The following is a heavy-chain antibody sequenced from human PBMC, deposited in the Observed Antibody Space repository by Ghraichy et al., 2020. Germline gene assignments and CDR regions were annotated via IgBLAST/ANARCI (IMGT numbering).Heavy chain of an antibody. V-gene: IGHV4-34*01. CDR2: INHSGST. Sequence: SETLSLTCAVYGGSFSGYYWSWIRQPPGKGLEWIGEINHSGSTNYNPSLKSRVTISVDTSKNQFSLKLSSVTAADTAVYYCARVVVVVPAAIRYYYYYYMDVWGKGTTVTVSS. J-gene: IGHJ6*03. CDR3: ARVVVVVPAAIRYYYYYYMDV. CDR1: GGSFSGYY. D-gene: IGHD2-2*02.